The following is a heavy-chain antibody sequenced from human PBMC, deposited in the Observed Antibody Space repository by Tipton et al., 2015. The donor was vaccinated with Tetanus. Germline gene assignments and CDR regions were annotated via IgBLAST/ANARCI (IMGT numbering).Heavy chain of an antibody. CDR3: ARGWTYYDFWSGYSGLSRAPFDY. V-gene: IGHV4-4*02. D-gene: IGHD3-3*01. CDR1: GGSISSSNW. CDR2: IYHSGST. J-gene: IGHJ4*02. Sequence: TLSLTCAVSGGSISSSNWWSWVRQPPGKGLEWIGEIYHSGSTNYNPSLKSRVTISVDKSKNQFSLKLSSVTAADTAVYYCARGWTYYDFWSGYSGLSRAPFDYWGQGTLVTVSS.